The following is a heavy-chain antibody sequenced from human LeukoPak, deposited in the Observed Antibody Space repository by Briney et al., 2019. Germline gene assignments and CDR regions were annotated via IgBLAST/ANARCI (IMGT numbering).Heavy chain of an antibody. V-gene: IGHV1-8*01. CDR3: ARGGRPCSGGSCYWGGIYYYYGMDV. CDR2: MNPNSGNT. J-gene: IGHJ6*02. CDR1: GYTFTSYD. Sequence: GASVKVSCKASGYTFTSYDINWVRQATGQGLEWMGWMNPNSGNTGYAQKFQGRVTMTRNTSISTAYMELSSLRSEDTAVYYCARGGRPCSGGSCYWGGIYYYYGMDVWGQGTTVTVSS. D-gene: IGHD2-15*01.